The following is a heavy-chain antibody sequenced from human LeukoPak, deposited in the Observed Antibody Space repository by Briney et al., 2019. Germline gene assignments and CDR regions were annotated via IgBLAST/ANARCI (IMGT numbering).Heavy chain of an antibody. CDR1: GRTFSSYA. CDR2: IIPILGIA. V-gene: IGHV1-69*04. CDR3: ARDRAYYHSRGYYYYLDY. Sequence: SVKVSCKASGRTFSSYAISGVRQAPGQGLEWMGRIIPILGIANYAEEFQGRVTITADKSTSTAYMALSSLRSEDTAVYSCARDRAYYHSRGYYYYLDYWGQGTLVTVSS. J-gene: IGHJ4*02. D-gene: IGHD3-22*01.